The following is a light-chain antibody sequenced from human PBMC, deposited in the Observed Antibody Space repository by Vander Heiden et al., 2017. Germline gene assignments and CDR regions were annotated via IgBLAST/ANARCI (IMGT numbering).Light chain of an antibody. CDR2: EDS. CDR1: ALPTKY. Sequence: SYELTQPPSVSVSPGQTARFTFPGDALPTKYAYWYPQKSGQAPVLVIYEDSKRHAGIPERFSGSSSGTMATLTISGAQVEDEADYYCYSTDSSGNHVVFGGGTKLTVL. V-gene: IGLV3-10*01. CDR3: YSTDSSGNHVV. J-gene: IGLJ2*01.